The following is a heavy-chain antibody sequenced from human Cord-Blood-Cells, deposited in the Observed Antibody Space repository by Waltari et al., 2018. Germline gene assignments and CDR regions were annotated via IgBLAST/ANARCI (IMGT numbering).Heavy chain of an antibody. CDR1: GGSISSSSYY. CDR2: IYYSGRT. V-gene: IGHV4-39*01. D-gene: IGHD3-3*01. J-gene: IGHJ4*02. Sequence: QLQLQESGPGLVKPSETLSLTCTVSGGSISSSSYYWGWIRQPPGKGLEWIGSIYYSGRTCDNPSLKSRVTISVDTSNNQFSLKLSSVTAADTAVYYCARLDFWSGYYDYWGQGTLVTVSS. CDR3: ARLDFWSGYYDY.